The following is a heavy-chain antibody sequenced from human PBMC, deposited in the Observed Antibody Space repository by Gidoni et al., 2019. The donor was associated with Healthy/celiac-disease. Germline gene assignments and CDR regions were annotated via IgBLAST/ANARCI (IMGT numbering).Heavy chain of an antibody. J-gene: IGHJ4*02. Sequence: QVQLVASGGGVVQPGRSLRLSWAASGFTFSSYGMHWVRQAPGKGLEWVAVIWYDGSNKYYADSVKGRFTISRDNSKNTLYLQMNSLRAEDTAVYYCARSLWVGGGSWYFDYWGQGTLVTVSS. CDR3: ARSLWVGGGSWYFDY. D-gene: IGHD2-15*01. CDR1: GFTFSSYG. V-gene: IGHV3-33*01. CDR2: IWYDGSNK.